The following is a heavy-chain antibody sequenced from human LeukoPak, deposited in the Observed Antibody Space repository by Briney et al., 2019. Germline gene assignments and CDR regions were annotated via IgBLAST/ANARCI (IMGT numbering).Heavy chain of an antibody. Sequence: GASVKVSCKASGYTFTGYYMHWVRQAPGQGLEWMGWINPNSGGTNYAQKFQGRVTMTRDTSISTAYMELSRLRSDDTAVYYCARPTYCSGTSCYTPWFDPWGQGTLVTVSS. CDR3: ARPTYCSGTSCYTPWFDP. CDR2: INPNSGGT. V-gene: IGHV1-2*02. D-gene: IGHD2-2*02. J-gene: IGHJ5*02. CDR1: GYTFTGYY.